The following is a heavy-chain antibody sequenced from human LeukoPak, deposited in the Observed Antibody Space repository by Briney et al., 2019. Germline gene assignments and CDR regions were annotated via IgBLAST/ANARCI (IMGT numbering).Heavy chain of an antibody. CDR3: TTSPVPGLDY. J-gene: IGHJ4*02. Sequence: SCKASGGTFSSYAISWVRQAPGKGLEWVGRIKSKTHGGTTDYAAPVKGRFTISRDDSKNIFYLQMNSLKTEDTAVYYCTTSPVPGLDYWGQGTLVTVSS. CDR2: IKSKTHGGTT. D-gene: IGHD6-19*01. V-gene: IGHV3-15*01. CDR1: GGTFSSYA.